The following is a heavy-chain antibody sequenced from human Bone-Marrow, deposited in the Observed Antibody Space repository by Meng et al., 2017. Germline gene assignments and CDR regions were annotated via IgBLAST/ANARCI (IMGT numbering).Heavy chain of an antibody. V-gene: IGHV4-34*01. Sequence: SETLSLTCVVSVGSFSDYYWSWILQPPGKGLEWIGEINHSGSTNYNPSLESLATISVDTSQNNLSLKLSSVTAADSAVYYCARGPTTMAHDFDYWGQGTLVTVSS. CDR2: INHSGST. CDR1: VGSFSDYY. D-gene: IGHD4-11*01. CDR3: ARGPTTMAHDFDY. J-gene: IGHJ4*02.